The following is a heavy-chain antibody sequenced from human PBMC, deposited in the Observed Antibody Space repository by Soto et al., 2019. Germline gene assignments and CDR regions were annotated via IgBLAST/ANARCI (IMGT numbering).Heavy chain of an antibody. J-gene: IGHJ4*02. V-gene: IGHV1-69*12. Sequence: QVQLVQTGAEVKKPGSSVKVSCKASGGTFSSYAISWVRQAPGQGLEWMGGIIPIFGTANYAQKFQGRVTITADESTRTAYMELSSLRSEDTAVYYCAREREQLVWQYYFDYWGQGTLVTVSS. CDR3: AREREQLVWQYYFDY. CDR2: IIPIFGTA. CDR1: GGTFSSYA. D-gene: IGHD6-6*01.